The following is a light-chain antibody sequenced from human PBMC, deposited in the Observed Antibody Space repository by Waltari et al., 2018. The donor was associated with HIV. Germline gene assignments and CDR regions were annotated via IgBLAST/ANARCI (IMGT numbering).Light chain of an antibody. CDR3: QQYNSFPWT. J-gene: IGKJ1*01. Sequence: DIQMTQSPSTLSPSVGHRVTITCRASQTISMWLAWFQQQPGKAPKLLNYKASSLESGVPSRFRGSGSGAEFTLTIGSLQPDDFATYYCQQYNSFPWTFGQGTKVEIK. CDR1: QTISMW. CDR2: KAS. V-gene: IGKV1-5*03.